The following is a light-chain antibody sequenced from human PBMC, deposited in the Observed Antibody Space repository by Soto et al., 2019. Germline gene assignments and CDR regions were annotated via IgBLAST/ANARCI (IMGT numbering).Light chain of an antibody. Sequence: DIQMTQSPSTLSASVVDRFTITFRASQTISSWLAWYQQKPGKAPKLLLYDASRLESGVPSRFSGSGSGTEFTLTISSLQPDDFATYYCQQYNTYATFGQGTKVDIK. CDR3: QQYNTYAT. CDR2: DAS. CDR1: QTISSW. V-gene: IGKV1-5*01. J-gene: IGKJ1*01.